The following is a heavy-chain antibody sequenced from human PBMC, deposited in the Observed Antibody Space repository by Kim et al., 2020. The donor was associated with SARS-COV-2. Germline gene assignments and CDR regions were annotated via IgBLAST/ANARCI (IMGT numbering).Heavy chain of an antibody. J-gene: IGHJ5*02. CDR2: IRSTGSNI. V-gene: IGHV3-21*01. D-gene: IGHD3-16*01. CDR1: GFSFSSFG. Sequence: GGSLRLSCAASGFSFSSFGMNWVRQAPGKGLEWVSAIRSTGSNIYYADSVKGRFTISRDNAKNSLYLQMNSLRAEDTAVYYCARDGGMARWGGWFDPWGQGTLVTVSS. CDR3: ARDGGMARWGGWFDP.